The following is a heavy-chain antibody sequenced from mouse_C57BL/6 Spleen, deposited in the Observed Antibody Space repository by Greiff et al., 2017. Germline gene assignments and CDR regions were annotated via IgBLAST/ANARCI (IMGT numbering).Heavy chain of an antibody. CDR2: IYPGDGDT. D-gene: IGHD1-1*01. CDR1: GYAFSSSW. CDR3: ARGGGTVVATGDY. V-gene: IGHV1-82*01. Sequence: QVQLQQSGPELVKPGASVKISCKASGYAFSSSWMNWVKQRPGKGLEWIGRIYPGDGDTNYNGKFKGKATLTADKSSSTAYMQLSSLTSEDSAVYFCARGGGTVVATGDYWGQGTTLTVSS. J-gene: IGHJ2*01.